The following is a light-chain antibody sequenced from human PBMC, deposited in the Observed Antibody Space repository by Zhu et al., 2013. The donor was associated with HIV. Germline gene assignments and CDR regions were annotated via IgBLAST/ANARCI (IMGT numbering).Light chain of an antibody. Sequence: DIVMTQSPDSLAVSLGERATINCKSSQSILYSSDNKSYLAWYQQKPGQPPKLLFYWASTRESGVPDRFSGSGSGTDFTLTISSLQSEDVAVYYCQQYYSTPRTFGQGTKV. V-gene: IGKV4-1*01. CDR1: QSILYSSDNKSY. J-gene: IGKJ1*01. CDR2: WAS. CDR3: QQYYSTPRT.